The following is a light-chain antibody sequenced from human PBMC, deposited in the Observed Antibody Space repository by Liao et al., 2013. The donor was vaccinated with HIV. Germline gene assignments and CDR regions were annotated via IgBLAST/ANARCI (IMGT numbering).Light chain of an antibody. CDR2: EDS. Sequence: SYVLTQPPSVSVAPGKTARITCGGNNIGSKSVHWYQQKPGQSPVVVIYEDSKRPSGIPERFSGSNSGNTATLTISGTQAMDEADYYCLAWDSRTNWVFGGGTKLTVL. J-gene: IGLJ3*02. V-gene: IGLV3-21*01. CDR3: LAWDSRTNWV. CDR1: NIGSKS.